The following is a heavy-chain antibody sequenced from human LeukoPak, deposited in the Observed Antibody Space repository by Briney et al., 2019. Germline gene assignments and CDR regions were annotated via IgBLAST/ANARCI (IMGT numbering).Heavy chain of an antibody. CDR1: GGSISNYH. J-gene: IGHJ4*02. CDR3: ARDPGIYLSYFDY. Sequence: SETLSLTCTVSGGSISNYHWSWIRQSAGKGLEWIGRFYTSGSTNYNPSLKSRVTMSVDTSKNQFSLKLNSVTAADTAVYYCARDPGIYLSYFDYWGQGTLVTVSS. V-gene: IGHV4-4*07. CDR2: FYTSGST. D-gene: IGHD2-21*01.